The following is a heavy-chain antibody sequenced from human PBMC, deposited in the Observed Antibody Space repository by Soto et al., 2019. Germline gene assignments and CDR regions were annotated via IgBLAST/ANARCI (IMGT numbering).Heavy chain of an antibody. CDR2: IFPDDSDT. CDR1: GYSFTSYW. Sequence: LGESLKISCQVSGYSFTSYWIGWVRQMSGKGLEWMAMIFPDDSDTRYSPSFQGRVTISVDKSTSTASLQWHSLEASDTAMYYCARLDYGSGTPHFAVWGQGTQVTVSS. J-gene: IGHJ4*02. V-gene: IGHV5-51*01. CDR3: ARLDYGSGTPHFAV. D-gene: IGHD3-10*01.